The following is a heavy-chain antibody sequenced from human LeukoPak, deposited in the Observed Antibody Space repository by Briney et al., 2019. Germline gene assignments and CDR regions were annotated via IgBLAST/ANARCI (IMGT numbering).Heavy chain of an antibody. J-gene: IGHJ5*02. D-gene: IGHD1-26*01. CDR3: AKVRHGATANCFDP. CDR1: GFTFSSSG. CDR2: ISYDGSNK. Sequence: PGGSLRLSCAASGFTFSSSGMHWVRQAPGKGLEWVAVISYDGSNKYYADSVEGRFTISRDNSKNTLYLQMNSLRAEDTAVYYCAKVRHGATANCFDPGGQGTLVTVSS. V-gene: IGHV3-30*18.